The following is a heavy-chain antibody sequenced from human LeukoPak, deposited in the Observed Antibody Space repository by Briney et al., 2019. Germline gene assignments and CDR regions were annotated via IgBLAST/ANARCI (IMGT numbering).Heavy chain of an antibody. D-gene: IGHD3-3*01. V-gene: IGHV1-69*01. Sequence: SVKVSCKASGGTFSSYAIRWVRQAPGQGLEWMGGIIPIFGTANYAQKFQGRVTITADESTSTAYMELSSLRSEDTAVYYCARNRITIFGVVIIPNNWFDPWGQGTLVTVSS. J-gene: IGHJ5*02. CDR3: ARNRITIFGVVIIPNNWFDP. CDR1: GGTFSSYA. CDR2: IIPIFGTA.